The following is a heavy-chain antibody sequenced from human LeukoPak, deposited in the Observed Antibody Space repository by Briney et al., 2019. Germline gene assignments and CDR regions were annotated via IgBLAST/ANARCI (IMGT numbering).Heavy chain of an antibody. V-gene: IGHV4-59*01. Sequence: SETLSLTCSVSGGSISSYYWSWIRQPPGKGLECIGYIYYRRTTNYNPSLKSRATISLDTSNSQFSLKLSSVTAADTAVYYCTRFDTVGYYYGFDLWGQGTMVTVSS. CDR2: IYYRRTT. J-gene: IGHJ3*01. CDR3: TRFDTVGYYYGFDL. D-gene: IGHD3-22*01. CDR1: GGSISSYY.